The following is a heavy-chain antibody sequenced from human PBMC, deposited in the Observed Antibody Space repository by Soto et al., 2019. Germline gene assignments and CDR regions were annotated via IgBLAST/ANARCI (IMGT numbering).Heavy chain of an antibody. J-gene: IGHJ4*02. D-gene: IGHD3-22*01. CDR3: ARVMNYYDSSGYFEY. V-gene: IGHV4-61*01. Sequence: PSETLSLTCTVSGGSVSSGSYYWSWLRQPPGKGLEWIGYIYYSGSTNYNPSLKSRVTISVDTSKNQFSQNLSSVTAAATAVYYCARVMNYYDSSGYFEYWGQGTLVTVSS. CDR1: GGSVSSGSYY. CDR2: IYYSGST.